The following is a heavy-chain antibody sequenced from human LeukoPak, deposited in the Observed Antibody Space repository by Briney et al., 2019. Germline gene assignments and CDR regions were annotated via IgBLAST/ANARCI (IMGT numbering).Heavy chain of an antibody. CDR1: GFTFSSYG. D-gene: IGHD3-9*01. V-gene: IGHV3-30*18. CDR2: ISYDGSNK. CDR3: AKDSPRYFDWLSEGGGDYFDY. Sequence: GGSLRLSCAASGFTFSSYGMHWVRRAPGKGLEWVAVISYDGSNKYYADSVKGRFTISRDNSKNTLYLQMNSLRAEDTAVYYCAKDSPRYFDWLSEGGGDYFDYWGQGTLVTVSS. J-gene: IGHJ4*02.